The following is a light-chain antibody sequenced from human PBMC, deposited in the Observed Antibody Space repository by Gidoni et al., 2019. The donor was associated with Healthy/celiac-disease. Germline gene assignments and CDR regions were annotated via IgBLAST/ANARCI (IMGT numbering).Light chain of an antibody. V-gene: IGLV1-44*01. CDR3: AAWDDSLNAVV. CDR1: SSNIGSNT. Sequence: QSVLTQQPSASGTTGQRVTISCSGSSSNIGSNTVNWYQQLPGTAPKLLIYSNNQRPSGVPDRFSGSKSGTSASLAISGLQSEDEADYYCAAWDDSLNAVVFGGGTKLTVL. CDR2: SNN. J-gene: IGLJ2*01.